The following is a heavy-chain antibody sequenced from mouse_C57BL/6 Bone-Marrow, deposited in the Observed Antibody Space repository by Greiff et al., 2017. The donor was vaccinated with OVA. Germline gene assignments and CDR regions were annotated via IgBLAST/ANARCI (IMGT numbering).Heavy chain of an antibody. CDR1: GFSLSTSGMG. CDR3: ARSRYTAMDY. V-gene: IGHV8-12*01. J-gene: IGHJ4*01. Sequence: QVTLKESGPGILQSSQTLSLTCSFSGFSLSTSGMGVSWIRQPSGKGLEWLAHIYWDDDKRYNPSLKSRLTISKDTSRNQVFLKITSVDTADTATYYCARSRYTAMDYWGQGTSVTVSS. CDR2: IYWDDDK.